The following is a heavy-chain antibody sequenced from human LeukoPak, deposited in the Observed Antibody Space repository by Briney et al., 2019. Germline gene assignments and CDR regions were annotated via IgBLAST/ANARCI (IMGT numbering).Heavy chain of an antibody. Sequence: GGSLRLSCAASGFTFSSYAMSWVRQAPGKGLEWVSGISGSGGSTFYADSVKGRFTISRDNSNNTLYLQMNSLRAEDTAVYYCDGDSGSYYLGYWGQGTLVTVSS. CDR1: GFTFSSYA. J-gene: IGHJ4*02. V-gene: IGHV3-23*01. D-gene: IGHD1-26*01. CDR2: ISGSGGST. CDR3: DGDSGSYYLGY.